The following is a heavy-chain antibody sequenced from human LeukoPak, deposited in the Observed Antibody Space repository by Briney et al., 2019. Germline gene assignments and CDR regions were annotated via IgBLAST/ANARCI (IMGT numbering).Heavy chain of an antibody. CDR2: IRGDGSIT. Sequence: HPGGSLRLSCAASGFTFSNSWMHWVRQAPGKGLVWVSRIRGDGSITSYADSVKGRFTVSRDNAKNTLYLQMNSLRAEDTAVYYCARSDWLAPWGQGTLVTVSS. CDR3: ARSDWLAP. J-gene: IGHJ5*02. V-gene: IGHV3-74*01. CDR1: GFTFSNSW. D-gene: IGHD3-10*01.